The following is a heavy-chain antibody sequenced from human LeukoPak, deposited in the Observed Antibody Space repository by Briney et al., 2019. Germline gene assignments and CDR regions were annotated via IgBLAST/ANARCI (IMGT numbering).Heavy chain of an antibody. J-gene: IGHJ3*02. D-gene: IGHD3-22*01. CDR1: GYTFTSYY. Sequence: ASVKVSCKASGYTFTSYYMHWVRQAPGQGLEWMGWINPNSGGTNYAQKFQGRVTMTRDTSISTAYMELSRPRSDDTAVYYCARGPAYYYDSSGYNAFDIWGQGTMVTVSS. CDR3: ARGPAYYYDSSGYNAFDI. V-gene: IGHV1-2*02. CDR2: INPNSGGT.